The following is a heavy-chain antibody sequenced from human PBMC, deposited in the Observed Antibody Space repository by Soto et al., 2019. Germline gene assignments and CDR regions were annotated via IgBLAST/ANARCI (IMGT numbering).Heavy chain of an antibody. Sequence: QVQLQESGPGLVNPSGTLSLTCAVSGGSISSDNWWSWVRQPPGKGLEWIGEIYHSGGTHYNPSLISRVTISVDKSKNLTSLELSSVTAADTAVYFCARHGGFSFDSWGQGTLVTVSS. J-gene: IGHJ4*02. CDR3: ARHGGFSFDS. V-gene: IGHV4-4*02. CDR1: GGSISSDNW. D-gene: IGHD3-3*01. CDR2: IYHSGGT.